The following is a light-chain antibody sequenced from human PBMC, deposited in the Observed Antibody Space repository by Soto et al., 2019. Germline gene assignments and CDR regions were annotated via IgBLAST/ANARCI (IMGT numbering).Light chain of an antibody. V-gene: IGKV3-20*01. Sequence: ELVLTQSPGTLSLSPGERATLSCRASQSVSSSYVAWYQQKPGQAPRLLIYGASSRATGIPDRFSGSGSGTVFTLTISSLEPEDFAVDYWQQYGSSPVFTFGTGTKVDIK. CDR2: GAS. CDR1: QSVSSSY. CDR3: QQYGSSPVFT. J-gene: IGKJ3*01.